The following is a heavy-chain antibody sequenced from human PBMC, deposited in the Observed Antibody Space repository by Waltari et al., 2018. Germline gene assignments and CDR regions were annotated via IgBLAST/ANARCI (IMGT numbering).Heavy chain of an antibody. CDR1: GVSVSTPLLY. CDR3: ASHERVVPVFIES. CDR2: VFHSGTT. D-gene: IGHD3-22*01. Sequence: KESGPRLVKPSETLSLNCTVSGVSVSTPLLYWTWIRQSPGKGPEWIASVFHSGTTYHNPSLRGRVSMSVDSARGQFSLKLYPGTAADTAVYFCASHERVVPVFIESWGQGILVTVSS. V-gene: IGHV4-39*01. J-gene: IGHJ1*01.